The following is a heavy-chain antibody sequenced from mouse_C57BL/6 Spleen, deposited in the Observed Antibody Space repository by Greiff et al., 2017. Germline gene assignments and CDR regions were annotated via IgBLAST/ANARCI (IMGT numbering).Heavy chain of an antibody. V-gene: IGHV6-6*01. J-gene: IGHJ1*01. CDR2: IRNKANNHST. CDR3: TRLTTVVVYFDF. CDR1: GFTFSDAW. D-gene: IGHD1-1*01. Sequence: EVKLEESGGGLVQPGGSMKLSCAASGFTFSDAWMDWVRQSPEKGLEWVAEIRNKANNHSTYYAESVKGRFTISRDDSNSSVYLQMNSLRAEDTGIYYCTRLTTVVVYFDFWGPGTTVTVSS.